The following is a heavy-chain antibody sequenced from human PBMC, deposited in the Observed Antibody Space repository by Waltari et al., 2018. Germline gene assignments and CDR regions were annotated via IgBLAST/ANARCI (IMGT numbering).Heavy chain of an antibody. CDR3: ARGGEYVWKV. CDR1: GAAVNSDSW. CDR2: TFHTGSS. D-gene: IGHD3-16*01. Sequence: QVQLQGSGPRLVKPSETLFLTCAMSGAAVNSDSWWTWVRQRPGETLEWIAETFHTGSSHYNPSLQSRVTILLDKSKNQFSLEMKYVTAADTAVYYCARGGEYVWKVWGQGALVIVSS. V-gene: IGHV4-4*02. J-gene: IGHJ4*02.